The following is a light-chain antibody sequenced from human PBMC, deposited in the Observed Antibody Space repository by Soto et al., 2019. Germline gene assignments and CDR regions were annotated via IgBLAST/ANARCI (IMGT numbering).Light chain of an antibody. CDR1: QGVSSSY. CDR2: DAS. Sequence: EIVMTQSPATLSVSPGERATLSCRASQGVSSSYLAWYQQKPGQAPRLLIYDASNRATGIPARFIGSGSGTEFTLTISRLEPEDFAVYYCQQYGSSGTFGQGTKVDIK. V-gene: IGKV3-20*01. CDR3: QQYGSSGT. J-gene: IGKJ1*01.